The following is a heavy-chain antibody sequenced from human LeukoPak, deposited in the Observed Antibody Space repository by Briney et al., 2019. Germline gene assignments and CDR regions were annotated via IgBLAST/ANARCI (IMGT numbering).Heavy chain of an antibody. Sequence: GGSLRLSCAASGFTFSSYAMSWVRQAPGKGLEWVSAISCSGSTYYADSVKGRFTISRDNSKNTLYLQMNSLRAEDTAVYYCAKSIYDSSGGDAFDIWGQGTMVTVSS. J-gene: IGHJ3*02. CDR3: AKSIYDSSGGDAFDI. D-gene: IGHD3-22*01. CDR1: GFTFSSYA. CDR2: ISCSGST. V-gene: IGHV3-23*01.